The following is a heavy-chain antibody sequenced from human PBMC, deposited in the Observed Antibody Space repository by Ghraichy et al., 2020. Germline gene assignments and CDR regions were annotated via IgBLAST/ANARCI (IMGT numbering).Heavy chain of an antibody. CDR3: ASVFPGSLTNWFDP. V-gene: IGHV3-48*03. CDR1: GFTFSSYE. Sequence: GGSLRLSCAASGFTFSSYEMNWVRQAPGKGLEWISYISSSGSTIYYADSVKGRFTISRDNAKNSLYLQMNSLRAEDTAVYYCASVFPGSLTNWFDPWGQGTLFTVSS. CDR2: ISSSGSTI. J-gene: IGHJ5*02. D-gene: IGHD3-10*01.